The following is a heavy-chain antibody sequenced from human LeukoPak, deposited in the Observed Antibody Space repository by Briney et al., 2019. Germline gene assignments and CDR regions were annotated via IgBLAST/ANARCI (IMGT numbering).Heavy chain of an antibody. CDR2: IWFDGSKK. D-gene: IGHD3-16*01. CDR3: ATSNGGPSHDAFEI. Sequence: GGCLRLSCAASGLIFSRYGMHWVRQAPGKGLEWVAVIWFDGSKKYYTDSVKGRFTISRDNSKNTVYLQMSSLRIEETAVYYCATSNGGPSHDAFEIWGQGTMVTVSS. CDR1: GLIFSRYG. V-gene: IGHV3-33*01. J-gene: IGHJ3*02.